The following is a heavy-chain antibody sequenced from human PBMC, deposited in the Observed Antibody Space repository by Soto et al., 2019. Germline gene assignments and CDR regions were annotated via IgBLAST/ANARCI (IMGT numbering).Heavy chain of an antibody. D-gene: IGHD3-10*01. CDR2: VIAIGTV. CDR3: ASHHYPARSCSYPNHYYYGMDV. CDR1: GGTFNNYA. Sequence: QVQLVQSGAEVKTPGSSVKVSCKASGGTFNNYAISWVRQAPGQGLEGMGGVIAIGTVKYAQKFQGRVTKSADRSTATVYMELRSLRFEDTAVYFCASHHYPARSCSYPNHYYYGMDVWGQGTTVTVSS. J-gene: IGHJ6*02. V-gene: IGHV1-69*06.